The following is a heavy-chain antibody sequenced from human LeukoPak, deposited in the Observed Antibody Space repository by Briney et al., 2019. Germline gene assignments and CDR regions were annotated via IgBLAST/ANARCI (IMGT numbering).Heavy chain of an antibody. CDR1: GFTFDDYG. J-gene: IGHJ3*02. CDR2: INWNGGST. D-gene: IGHD3-22*01. V-gene: IGHV3-20*04. CDR3: ARDPTFYYYDSSDDAFDI. Sequence: GGSLRLSCVASGFTFDDYGMSWVRQAPGKGLEWVSGINWNGGSTGYADSVKGRFTISRDNAKNSLYLQMNSLRAEDTALYYCARDPTFYYYDSSDDAFDIWGQGTMVTVSS.